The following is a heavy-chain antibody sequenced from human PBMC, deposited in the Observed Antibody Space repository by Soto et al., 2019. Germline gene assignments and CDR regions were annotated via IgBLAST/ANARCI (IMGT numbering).Heavy chain of an antibody. CDR1: GGTFSSYT. J-gene: IGHJ6*02. CDR2: INAGNGNT. CDR3: ARAGAVAGTDYYYGMDV. D-gene: IGHD6-19*01. V-gene: IGHV1-3*01. Sequence: ASVKVSCKASGGTFSSYTISWVRQAPGQGLEWMGRINAGNGNTKYSQKSQGRVTITRDTSASTAYMELSSLRSEDTAVYYCARAGAVAGTDYYYGMDVWGQGTKVTVSS.